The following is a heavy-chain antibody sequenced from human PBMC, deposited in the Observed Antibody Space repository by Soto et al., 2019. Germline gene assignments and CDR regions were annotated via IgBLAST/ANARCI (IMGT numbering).Heavy chain of an antibody. D-gene: IGHD3-22*01. CDR3: ARDWRATGYESSDFYSYYFDS. J-gene: IGHJ4*02. V-gene: IGHV3-30-3*01. CDR1: GFTFSTYT. CDR2: ISYDGSNK. Sequence: TGGSLRLSCAASGFTFSTYTMHWVRQAPGKGMEWVALISYDGSNKYYADSVEGRFTISRDNSKNTLDLQMNSLRAEDTAVYYCARDWRATGYESSDFYSYYFDSWGQGTLVTVSS.